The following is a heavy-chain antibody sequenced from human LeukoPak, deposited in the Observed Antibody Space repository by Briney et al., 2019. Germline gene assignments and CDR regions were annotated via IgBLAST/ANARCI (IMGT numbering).Heavy chain of an antibody. CDR3: ASSRVVPAARTFDY. CDR2: INHSGST. J-gene: IGHJ4*02. V-gene: IGHV4-34*01. Sequence: SETLSLTCAVYGGSFSGYYWSWLRQPPGKGLEWIGEINHSGSTNYNPSLKSRVTISVDTSKNQFSLKLSSVTAADTAVYYCASSRVVPAARTFDYWGQGTLVTVSS. CDR1: GGSFSGYY. D-gene: IGHD2-2*01.